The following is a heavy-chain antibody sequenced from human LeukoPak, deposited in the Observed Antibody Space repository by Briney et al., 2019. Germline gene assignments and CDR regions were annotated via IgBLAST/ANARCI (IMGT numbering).Heavy chain of an antibody. J-gene: IGHJ4*02. D-gene: IGHD5-18*01. CDR2: IYYSGST. Sequence: SETLSLTCAVYGGSFSGYYWSWIRQPPGKGLEWIGNIYYSGSTYYNPSLKSRVSMSLDTSKNQFSLKLSSVTATDTAVYYCAATYRTRGYTYGYFDYWGQGTLVTVPS. V-gene: IGHV4-34*01. CDR3: AATYRTRGYTYGYFDY. CDR1: GGSFSGYY.